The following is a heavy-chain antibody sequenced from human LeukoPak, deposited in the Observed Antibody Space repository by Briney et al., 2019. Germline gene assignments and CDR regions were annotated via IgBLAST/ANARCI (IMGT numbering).Heavy chain of an antibody. J-gene: IGHJ4*02. V-gene: IGHV1-18*01. Sequence: GASVNVSFKASGYTFSSYGISWVRQAPGQGLEWMGWISAYNGNTNYAQKVQGRVTLTTETSTSTAYMELRSLRSDGTAVYYCARDRQLGSSGYYAAYWGQGTLVTVSS. CDR2: ISAYNGNT. D-gene: IGHD3-22*01. CDR1: GYTFSSYG. CDR3: ARDRQLGSSGYYAAY.